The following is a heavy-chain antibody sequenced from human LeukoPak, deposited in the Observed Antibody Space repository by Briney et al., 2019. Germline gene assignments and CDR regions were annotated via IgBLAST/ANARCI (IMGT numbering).Heavy chain of an antibody. CDR2: FYYSGST. V-gene: IGHV4-39*07. CDR1: GGSISSSSYY. CDR3: ARDTRPDYYDSSGYPFDY. D-gene: IGHD3-22*01. Sequence: PSETLSLTCTVSGGSISSSSYYWGWIRQPPGKGLEWIGSFYYSGSTYYNPSLGSRVTISVDTSKNQFSLKLSSVTAADTAVYYCARDTRPDYYDSSGYPFDYWGQGTLVTVSS. J-gene: IGHJ4*02.